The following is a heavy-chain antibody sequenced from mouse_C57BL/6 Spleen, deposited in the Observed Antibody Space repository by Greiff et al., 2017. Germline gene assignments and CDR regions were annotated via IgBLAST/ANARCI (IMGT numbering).Heavy chain of an antibody. CDR1: GFTFSDYG. CDR3: ARDYSNFSYYFDY. D-gene: IGHD2-5*01. Sequence: DVKLVESGGGLVKPGGSLKLSCAASGFTFSDYGMHWVRQAPEKGLEWVAYISSGSSTIYYADTVKGRFTISRDNAKNTLFLQMTSLRSEDTAMYYCARDYSNFSYYFDYWGQGTTLTVSS. CDR2: ISSGSSTI. J-gene: IGHJ2*01. V-gene: IGHV5-17*01.